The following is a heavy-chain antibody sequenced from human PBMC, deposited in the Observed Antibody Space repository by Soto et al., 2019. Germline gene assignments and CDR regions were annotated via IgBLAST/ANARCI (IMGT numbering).Heavy chain of an antibody. J-gene: IGHJ4*02. CDR2: VYHSGTT. Sequence: LRRTLSLTCPVPGASIGTNNWWSWVRQPPGKGLEWIGEVYHSGTTNCNPSLKSRVTISIDKSKNQFSLTLTSMTAADTALYYCAVPGRGDFDYWSQGTLVTVSS. D-gene: IGHD5-12*01. V-gene: IGHV4-4*03. CDR3: AVPGRGDFDY. CDR1: GASIGTNNW.